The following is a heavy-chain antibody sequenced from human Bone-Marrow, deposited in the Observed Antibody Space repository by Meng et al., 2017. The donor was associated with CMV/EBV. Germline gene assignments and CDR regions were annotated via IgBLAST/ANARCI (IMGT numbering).Heavy chain of an antibody. J-gene: IGHJ5*02. Sequence: SVKVSCKASGYTFTSYYMHWVRQAPGQGLEWMGGIIPIFATANYAQKFQGRVTISTDDSTSTAYMELSSLRSEDTAVYYCARETGITMVRGIFGFDPWGQGTLVTVSS. CDR2: IIPIFATA. CDR3: ARETGITMVRGIFGFDP. CDR1: GYTFTSYY. V-gene: IGHV1-69*05. D-gene: IGHD3-10*01.